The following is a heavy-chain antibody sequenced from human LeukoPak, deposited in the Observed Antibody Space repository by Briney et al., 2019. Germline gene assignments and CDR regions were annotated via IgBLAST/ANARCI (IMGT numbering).Heavy chain of an antibody. Sequence: SVKVSCKASGGTFSSYDINWVRQAPGQGLEWMGGITPIFGTANYAQKFQGRVTITAGKSTSTAYMELSSLRSEDTAVYYCAREPDSSGYEDAFDIWGQGTMVTVSS. CDR1: GGTFSSYD. D-gene: IGHD3-22*01. V-gene: IGHV1-69*06. CDR3: AREPDSSGYEDAFDI. J-gene: IGHJ3*02. CDR2: ITPIFGTA.